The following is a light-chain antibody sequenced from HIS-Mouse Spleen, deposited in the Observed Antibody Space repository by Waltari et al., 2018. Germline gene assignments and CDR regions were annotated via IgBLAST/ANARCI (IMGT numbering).Light chain of an antibody. CDR2: KVS. Sequence: DGVMTQSPLPLAVTLGQPAYIPCRSSQSLVYRDGNTYLTWFQQRPGQSPRRLIYKVSNRDSGVPDRFSGSGSGTDFTLKISRVEAEDVGVYYCMQGTHWPPTFGQGTKVEIK. CDR1: QSLVYRDGNTY. V-gene: IGKV2-30*01. J-gene: IGKJ1*01. CDR3: MQGTHWPPT.